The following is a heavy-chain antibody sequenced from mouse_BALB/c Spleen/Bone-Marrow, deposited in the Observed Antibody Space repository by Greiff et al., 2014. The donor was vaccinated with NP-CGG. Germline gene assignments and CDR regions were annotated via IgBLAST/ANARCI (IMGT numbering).Heavy chain of an antibody. J-gene: IGHJ4*01. CDR1: GFTFSSFG. V-gene: IGHV5-17*02. Sequence: EVQLQESGGGLVQPGGSRKLSCAASGFTFSSFGMHWVRQAPEKELEWVAYISSGSSTIYYADTMKGRFTISRDNPKNTLFLQMTSLRSEDTAMYYCTRSGTLGAMDYWGQGTSVTVSS. CDR2: ISSGSSTI. CDR3: TRSGTLGAMDY. D-gene: IGHD3-3*01.